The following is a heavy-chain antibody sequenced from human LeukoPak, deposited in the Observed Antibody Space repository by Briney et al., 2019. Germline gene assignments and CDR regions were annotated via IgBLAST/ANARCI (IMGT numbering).Heavy chain of an antibody. CDR1: GFTFSSYD. Sequence: GGSLRLSCAASGFTFSSYDMHWVRHATGKGLEWVSAIGTAGDPYYPGSVKGRFTISRENAKNSLYLQMNSLRAGDTAVYYCARGSLVTYYGMDVWGQGTLVTVSS. CDR3: ARGSLVTYYGMDV. D-gene: IGHD3-9*01. CDR2: IGTAGDP. J-gene: IGHJ6*02. V-gene: IGHV3-13*05.